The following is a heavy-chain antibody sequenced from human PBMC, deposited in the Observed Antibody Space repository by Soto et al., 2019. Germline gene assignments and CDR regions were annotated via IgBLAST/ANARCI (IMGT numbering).Heavy chain of an antibody. D-gene: IGHD6-19*01. CDR1: GFTFSSYG. CDR2: ISYDGSNK. J-gene: IGHJ4*02. CDR3: AKDYSSGWDY. Sequence: GGSLRLSCAASGFTFSSYGMHWVRQAPGKGLEWVAVISYDGSNKYYADSVKGRFTISRDNSKNTLYLQMNSLRAEDTAVYYCAKDYSSGWDYWGQGTLVTVSS. V-gene: IGHV3-30*18.